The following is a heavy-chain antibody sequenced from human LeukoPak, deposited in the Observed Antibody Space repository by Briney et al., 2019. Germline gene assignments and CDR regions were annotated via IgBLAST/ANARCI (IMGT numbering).Heavy chain of an antibody. CDR2: ISSSSSYI. D-gene: IGHD6-6*01. CDR3: ATWGVAARLAGY. Sequence: GGSLRLSCAASGFTFSSYSINWVRQAPGKGLEWVSSISSSSSYIYYAYPVKGRFPISRDNAKNSLYLQMNSLRAEDTAVYYCATWGVAARLAGYWGQGTLVTVSS. V-gene: IGHV3-21*01. J-gene: IGHJ4*02. CDR1: GFTFSSYS.